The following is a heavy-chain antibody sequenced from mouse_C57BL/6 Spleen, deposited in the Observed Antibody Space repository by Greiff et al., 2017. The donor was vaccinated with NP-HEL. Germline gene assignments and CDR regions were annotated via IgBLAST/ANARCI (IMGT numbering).Heavy chain of an antibody. CDR2: IDPETGGT. J-gene: IGHJ4*01. D-gene: IGHD2-3*01. CDR1: GYTFTDYE. Sequence: VQLQQSGAELVRPGASVTLSCKASGYTFTDYEMHWVKQTPVHGLEWIGAIDPETGGTAYNQKFKGKAILTADTSSSTAYMELRSLTSEDSAVYYCTRKEIYDGYYYAIDYWGQETSVTVSS. CDR3: TRKEIYDGYYYAIDY. V-gene: IGHV1-15*01.